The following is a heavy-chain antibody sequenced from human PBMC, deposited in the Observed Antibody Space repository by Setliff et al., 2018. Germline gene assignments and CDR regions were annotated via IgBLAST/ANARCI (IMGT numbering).Heavy chain of an antibody. D-gene: IGHD3-10*01. CDR2: IHETGKT. V-gene: IGHV4-59*08. Sequence: SETLSLTCTVSGDSIDRYYWSWIRQPPGRGLEWIAYIHETGKTNSNPSLKSRVTISLDTTRNQFSLKLTSVTAADTAMYYCARHTPNGAVGDFDFWGQGTLGTVSS. J-gene: IGHJ4*02. CDR3: ARHTPNGAVGDFDF. CDR1: GDSIDRYY.